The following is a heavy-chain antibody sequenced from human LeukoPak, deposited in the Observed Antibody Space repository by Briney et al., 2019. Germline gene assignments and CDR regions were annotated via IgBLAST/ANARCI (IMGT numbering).Heavy chain of an antibody. CDR1: GDSINSGGHY. D-gene: IGHD1-26*01. CDR3: ARAAYSGSYHSDY. J-gene: IGHJ4*02. V-gene: IGHV4-31*03. Sequence: SETLSLTCTVSGDSINSGGHYWTWIRQHPGKGPECIGHIYYSGSPSYNPSLKSRVTISMDTSKNQFSLKLSSVTAADTAVYYCARAAYSGSYHSDYWGQGTLVTASS. CDR2: IYYSGSP.